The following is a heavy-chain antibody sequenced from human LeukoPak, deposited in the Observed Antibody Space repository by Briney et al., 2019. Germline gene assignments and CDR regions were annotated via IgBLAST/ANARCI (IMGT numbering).Heavy chain of an antibody. J-gene: IGHJ6*02. CDR3: ARDQKGPLDV. CDR2: IYYSGST. Sequence: SETLSLTCTVSGGSISSSSYYWGWIRQPPGKGLEWIGYIYYSGSTNYNPSLKSRVTISVDTSKNQFSLKLSSVTAADTAVYYCARDQKGPLDVWGQGTTVTVSS. CDR1: GGSISSSSYY. V-gene: IGHV4-61*01.